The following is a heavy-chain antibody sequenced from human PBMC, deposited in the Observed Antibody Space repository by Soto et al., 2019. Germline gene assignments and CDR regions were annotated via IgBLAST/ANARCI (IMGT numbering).Heavy chain of an antibody. Sequence: QVQLVPSGAEVKKPGASVKVSCKASGYDFSSYGISWVRQAPGQGLAWMGWISASNGNRDYAQQFQGRVTMTSDTSRTTASMELRSLRSDDTAVYYCVRDPQRNDYWGQGTLVNVSS. CDR2: ISASNGNR. V-gene: IGHV1-18*04. CDR1: GYDFSSYG. J-gene: IGHJ4*02. D-gene: IGHD2-2*01. CDR3: VRDPQRNDY.